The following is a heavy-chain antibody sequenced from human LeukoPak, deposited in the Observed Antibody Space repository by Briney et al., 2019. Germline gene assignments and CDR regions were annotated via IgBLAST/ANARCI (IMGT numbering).Heavy chain of an antibody. CDR2: IYPGDSET. CDR1: GYTFTSHW. Sequence: GESLKISCKGSGYTFTSHWIGWVRQMPGKGLEWMGIIYPGDSETRYSPSLQGQVTISADKSISTAYLQWSSLKASDTAMYYCAINSAGATTYFDYWGQGTLVTVSS. D-gene: IGHD1-26*01. V-gene: IGHV5-51*01. J-gene: IGHJ4*02. CDR3: AINSAGATTYFDY.